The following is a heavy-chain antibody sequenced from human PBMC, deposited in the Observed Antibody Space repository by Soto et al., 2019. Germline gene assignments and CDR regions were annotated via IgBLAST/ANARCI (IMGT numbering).Heavy chain of an antibody. V-gene: IGHV3-33*01. CDR1: GFTFSSYG. J-gene: IGHJ4*02. CDR2: IWYDGSNK. Sequence: GGSLRLSCAASGFTFSSYGMHWVRQAPGKGLEWVAIIWYDGSNKYYADSVKGRFTISKDNSKNTLYLQMNNLRAEDTGWYYWGGGRVVARAYLGYWGQGNPVTVSS. CDR3: GGGRVVARAYLGY. D-gene: IGHD2-15*01.